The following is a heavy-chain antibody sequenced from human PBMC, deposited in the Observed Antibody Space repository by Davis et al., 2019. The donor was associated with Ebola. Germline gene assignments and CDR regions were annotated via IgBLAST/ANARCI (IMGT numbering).Heavy chain of an antibody. CDR3: ARGLSQLWLFAIDY. J-gene: IGHJ4*02. V-gene: IGHV3-30*03. Sequence: GESLKISCSASGFIFSTYVMSWVRQAPGKGLEWVAVTSYDGSTKYYADSVKGRLTISRDNSKNTLYLQMNSLRAEDTAVYYCARGLSQLWLFAIDYWGQGTLVTVSS. CDR2: TSYDGSTK. CDR1: GFIFSTYV. D-gene: IGHD5-18*01.